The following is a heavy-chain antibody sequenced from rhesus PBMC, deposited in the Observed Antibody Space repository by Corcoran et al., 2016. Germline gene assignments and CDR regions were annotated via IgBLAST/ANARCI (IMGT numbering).Heavy chain of an antibody. D-gene: IGHD6-31*01. V-gene: IGHV4-122*02. J-gene: IGHJ4*01. CDR1: GGSIRSSYYY. Sequence: QVQLQESGPGLVKPSETLSLTCAVSGGSIRSSYYYWSWIRQAPGKGLEWMGYISYSGSTSSHPSLKSRVTISRDTSKNQFSLKVNSVTAADTAMYYCARRFTSGWFDYWGQGVLVTVSS. CDR2: ISYSGST. CDR3: ARRFTSGWFDY.